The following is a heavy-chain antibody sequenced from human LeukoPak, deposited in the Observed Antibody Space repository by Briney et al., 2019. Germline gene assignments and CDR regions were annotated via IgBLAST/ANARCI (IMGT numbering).Heavy chain of an antibody. Sequence: PSETLSLTCTVSGGSISSGGSDGYSWSWIRQPPGKGLEWIGYIHHTGSTYYNPSLTSRVTMSVDRSKNQFSLRLDSVTAADTAVYYCARGAGWYNYWGQGTLVTVSS. J-gene: IGHJ4*02. CDR1: GGSISSGGSDGYS. D-gene: IGHD6-19*01. CDR2: IHHTGST. V-gene: IGHV4-30-2*01. CDR3: ARGAGWYNY.